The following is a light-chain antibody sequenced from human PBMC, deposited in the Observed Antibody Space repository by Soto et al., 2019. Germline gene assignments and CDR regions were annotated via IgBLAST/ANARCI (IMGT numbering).Light chain of an antibody. CDR1: QSVLYSSNNKSY. CDR2: WAS. V-gene: IGKV4-1*01. CDR3: QQYYTTPYT. Sequence: DIVMTQFPDSLTVPLGERATINCKSSQSVLYSSNNKSYLAWYQHKPGQPPKVLIYWASTRESGVPDRFSGSGSGTDFNLTISSLQADDVAVYYCQQYYTTPYTFGQGTKLEIK. J-gene: IGKJ2*01.